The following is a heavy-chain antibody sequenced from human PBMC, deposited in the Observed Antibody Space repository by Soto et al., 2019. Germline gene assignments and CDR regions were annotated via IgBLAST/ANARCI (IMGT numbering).Heavy chain of an antibody. V-gene: IGHV1-46*02. D-gene: IGHD3-3*01. J-gene: IGHJ4*01. CDR1: GYTFNTYY. CDR2: INPSGGST. CDR3: ARRRYDFWSGTLDH. Sequence: QVQLEQSGAEVKKPGASVKISCKASGYTFNTYYLHWVRQAPGQGLEWVGLINPSGGSTSHAHKFQGRVTMTRDTSTTTVYMELSSLRSDDTAVYYCARRRYDFWSGTLDHWGQGTLVTVSS.